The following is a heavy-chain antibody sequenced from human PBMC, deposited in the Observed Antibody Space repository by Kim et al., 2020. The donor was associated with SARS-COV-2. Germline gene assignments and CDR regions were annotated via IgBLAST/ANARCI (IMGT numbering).Heavy chain of an antibody. D-gene: IGHD3-22*01. Sequence: GGSLKLSCAASGFIFSGYDMHWVRQAPGKGLEWVSSIGTSGDTYYPGSVKGRFTISRENAKNSLYLQMNSLRAGDTAVYYCARARYYYDRSGPYYFDCRGKGTLVTVSS. J-gene: IGHJ4*02. CDR2: IGTSGDT. CDR1: GFIFSGYD. V-gene: IGHV3-13*01. CDR3: ARARYYYDRSGPYYFDC.